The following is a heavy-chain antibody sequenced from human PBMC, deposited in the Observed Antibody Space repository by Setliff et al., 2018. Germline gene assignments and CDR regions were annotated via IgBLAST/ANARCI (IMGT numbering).Heavy chain of an antibody. V-gene: IGHV4-34*01. CDR1: GGSFSGYY. Sequence: SETLSLTCAVYGGSFSGYYWSWIRQPPGKGLEWIGEINHSGSTNYNPSLKSRVTISVDTSKNQFSLKLSSVTAADTAVYYCARSGYYDVWSGELDYWGQGTLVTVSS. J-gene: IGHJ4*02. D-gene: IGHD3-3*01. CDR2: INHSGST. CDR3: ARSGYYDVWSGELDY.